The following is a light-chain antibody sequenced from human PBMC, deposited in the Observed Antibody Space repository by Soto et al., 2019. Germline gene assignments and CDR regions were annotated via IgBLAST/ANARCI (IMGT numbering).Light chain of an antibody. CDR3: QQRSNWPPT. V-gene: IGKV3-11*01. CDR1: QSVSSY. Sequence: EIVLTQSPATLSLSPGERATLSCRASQSVSSYLAWYQQKPGQAPRLLIYDASNRATGIPARFSGSGSGTDFTFTISSLEPEDFAVYYCQQRSNWPPTFGGGTKV. J-gene: IGKJ4*01. CDR2: DAS.